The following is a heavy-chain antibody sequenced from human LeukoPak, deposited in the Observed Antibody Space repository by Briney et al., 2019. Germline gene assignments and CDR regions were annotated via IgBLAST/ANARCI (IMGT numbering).Heavy chain of an antibody. CDR1: GFTFSDYY. V-gene: IGHV3-11*01. J-gene: IGHJ2*01. Sequence: GGSLRLSCAASGFTFSDYYMTWIRQAPGKGLEWVSYISGSGNTIYYADSVKGRFTISRDNAKNSLYLQTNSLRPEDTAVYFCVRGAGYAAHWGYWYFDLWGRGALVTVSS. CDR2: ISGSGNTI. CDR3: VRGAGYAAHWGYWYFDL. D-gene: IGHD6-6*01.